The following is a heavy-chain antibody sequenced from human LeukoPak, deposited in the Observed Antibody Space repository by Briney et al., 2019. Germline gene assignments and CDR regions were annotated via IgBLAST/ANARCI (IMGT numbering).Heavy chain of an antibody. CDR2: IIPIFGTA. CDR1: GGTFSSYA. Sequence: ASVKVSCKASGGTFSSYAISWVRQAPGQGLEWMGRIIPIFGTANYAQKFQGRVTITTDESTSTAYMELSSLRSEDTAVYYCARASRRALDCGGDCYLNYRGQGTLVTVSS. D-gene: IGHD2-21*02. CDR3: ARASRRALDCGGDCYLNY. J-gene: IGHJ4*02. V-gene: IGHV1-69*05.